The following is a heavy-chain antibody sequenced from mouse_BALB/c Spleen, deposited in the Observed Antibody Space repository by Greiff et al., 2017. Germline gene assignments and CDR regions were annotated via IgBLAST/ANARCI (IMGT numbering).Heavy chain of an antibody. J-gene: IGHJ3*01. V-gene: IGHV5-12-1*01. Sequence: EVQGVESGGGLVKPGGSLKLSCAASGFAFSSYDMSWVRQPPGKRLEWVAYISSGGGSTYYPDTVKGRFTISRDNAKNTLYLQMSSLKSEDTAMYYCARQEWDGFAYWGQGTLVTVSA. CDR3: ARQEWDGFAY. CDR2: ISSGGGST. CDR1: GFAFSSYD. D-gene: IGHD4-1*01.